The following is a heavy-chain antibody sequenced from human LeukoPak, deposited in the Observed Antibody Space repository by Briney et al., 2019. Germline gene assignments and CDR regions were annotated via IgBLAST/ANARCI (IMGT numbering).Heavy chain of an antibody. CDR3: VVRTAAGDY. V-gene: IGHV3-23*01. J-gene: IGHJ4*02. D-gene: IGHD2-2*01. Sequence: GGSLRLSCEASGFTFRDYAMNWVRQAPGKGLEWVADISGSGGKTYYADSVKGRLTISRDNSKNTLYVQMNSLRVEDTAVYYCVVRTAAGDYWGQGTLVTVSS. CDR2: ISGSGGKT. CDR1: GFTFRDYA.